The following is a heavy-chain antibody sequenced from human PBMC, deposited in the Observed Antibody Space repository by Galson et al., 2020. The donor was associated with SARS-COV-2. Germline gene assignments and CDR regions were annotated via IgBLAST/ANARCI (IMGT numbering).Heavy chain of an antibody. Sequence: GESLKISCQGAGYTFSKHWVAWVRQMPGKGLEWMGVIYPGDSDTKYSPAFQGQVTISADKSISTAYLQWSSLKASDTAIYYCVRVLAANGTLQWFDPWGQGTLVTVSS. CDR1: GYTFSKHW. J-gene: IGHJ5*02. D-gene: IGHD6-13*01. V-gene: IGHV5-51*01. CDR2: IYPGDSDT. CDR3: VRVLAANGTLQWFDP.